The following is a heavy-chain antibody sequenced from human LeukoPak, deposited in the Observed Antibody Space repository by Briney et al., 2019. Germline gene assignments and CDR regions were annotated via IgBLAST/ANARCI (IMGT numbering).Heavy chain of an antibody. CDR1: GYTFTSYG. CDR2: ISAYNGNT. CDR3: ARVERGELLKLDP. D-gene: IGHD1-26*01. Sequence: AASVKVSCKASGYTFTSYGISWVRQAPGQGLERMGWISAYNGNTNYAQKLQGRVTMTTDTSTSTAYMELRSLRSDDTAVYYCARVERGELLKLDPWGQGTLVTVSS. V-gene: IGHV1-18*01. J-gene: IGHJ5*02.